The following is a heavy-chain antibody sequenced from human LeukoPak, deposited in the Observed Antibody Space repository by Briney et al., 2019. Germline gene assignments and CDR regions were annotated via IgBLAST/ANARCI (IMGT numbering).Heavy chain of an antibody. CDR2: ISYDGSNK. J-gene: IGHJ6*02. V-gene: IGHV3-30*18. D-gene: IGHD6-19*01. CDR1: GFTFSSYG. Sequence: GGSLRLSCAASGFTFSSYGMHWVRQAPGKGLEWVAVISYDGSNKYYADSVKGRFTISRDNSKNTLYLQMNSLRAEDTAVYYCAKEARYSSGWYSSYYYYGMDVWGQGTTVTVSS. CDR3: AKEARYSSGWYSSYYYYGMDV.